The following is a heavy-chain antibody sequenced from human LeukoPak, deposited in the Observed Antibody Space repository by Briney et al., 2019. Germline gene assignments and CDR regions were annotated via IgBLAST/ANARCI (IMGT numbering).Heavy chain of an antibody. CDR2: ISYDGSNK. CDR3: ARDWSHHFDY. CDR1: GFTFSSYA. Sequence: PGGSLRLSYAASGFTFSSYAMHWVRQAPGKGLEWVAVISYDGSNKYYADSVKGRFTISRDNSKNTLYLQMNSLRAEDTAVYYCARDWSHHFDYWGQGTLVTVSS. D-gene: IGHD1-1*01. J-gene: IGHJ4*02. V-gene: IGHV3-30-3*01.